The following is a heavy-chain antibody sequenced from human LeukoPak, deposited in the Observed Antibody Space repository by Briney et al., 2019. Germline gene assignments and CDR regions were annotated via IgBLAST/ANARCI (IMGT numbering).Heavy chain of an antibody. CDR2: INSDGSTT. D-gene: IGHD3-22*01. Sequence: GGSLRLSCAASGFTFSSYWMHWVRQAPGKGLAWVSRINSDGSTTSYADSVKGRFTISRDNAKNTLYLQMNSLRAEDTAVYYCAGDSSGLNAFDIWGQGTMVTVSS. V-gene: IGHV3-74*01. CDR1: GFTFSSYW. J-gene: IGHJ3*02. CDR3: AGDSSGLNAFDI.